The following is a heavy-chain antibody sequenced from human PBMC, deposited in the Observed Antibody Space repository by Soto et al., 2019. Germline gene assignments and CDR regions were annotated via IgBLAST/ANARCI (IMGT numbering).Heavy chain of an antibody. D-gene: IGHD7-27*01. CDR1: EFTFSSYG. CDR3: ARDSSSGEGFDF. V-gene: IGHV3-33*01. CDR2: IWYDGNSK. J-gene: IGHJ4*02. Sequence: QVQLVESGGGVVQPGRSLRLSCAASEFTFSSYGMHWVRQAPGKGLEWMAVIWYDGNSKDYGDSVRGRFTVSRDNSKNTLYLQMDSLRAEDTAVYYCARDSSSGEGFDFWGQGTLVTVSS.